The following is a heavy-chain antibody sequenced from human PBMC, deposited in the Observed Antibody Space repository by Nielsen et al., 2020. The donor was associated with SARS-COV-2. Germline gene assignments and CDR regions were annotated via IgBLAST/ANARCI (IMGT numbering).Heavy chain of an antibody. CDR1: GFTFDDYA. CDR2: ISWNSGSI. D-gene: IGHD6-19*01. V-gene: IGHV3-9*01. Sequence: GGSLRLSCAASGFTFDDYAMHWVRQAPGKGLEWVSGISWNSGSIGYADSVKGRFTISRDNAKNSLYLQMNSLRAEDAALYYCAKEEDSSGWFTPPDYWGQGTLVTVSS. J-gene: IGHJ4*02. CDR3: AKEEDSSGWFTPPDY.